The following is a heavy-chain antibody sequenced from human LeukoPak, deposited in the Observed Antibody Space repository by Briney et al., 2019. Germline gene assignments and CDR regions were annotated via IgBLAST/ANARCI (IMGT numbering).Heavy chain of an antibody. V-gene: IGHV3-23*01. D-gene: IGHD3-10*01. Sequence: GGSLRLSCAASGFTFSSYAVSWVRQAPGKGLEWVSAISGSGGSTYYADSVKGRFTISRDNSKNTLYLQMNSLRAEDTAVYYCAKPGTMVRFRLDYWGQGTLVIVSS. CDR2: ISGSGGST. J-gene: IGHJ4*02. CDR1: GFTFSSYA. CDR3: AKPGTMVRFRLDY.